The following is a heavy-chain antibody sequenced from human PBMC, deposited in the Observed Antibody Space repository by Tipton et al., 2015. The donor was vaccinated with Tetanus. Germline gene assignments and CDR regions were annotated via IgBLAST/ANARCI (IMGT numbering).Heavy chain of an antibody. CDR1: GHNSRSYW. Sequence: QLVQSGAEVKKPGESLKISCKASGHNSRSYWISWVRQMPGKGLEWMGIIYPGDSDATYSPSSQGQVTISADKSIHTAYLQWTSLKPSDTAIYFCARLPKHYSASGSTWGQGTLVTVSS. J-gene: IGHJ5*02. D-gene: IGHD3-10*01. V-gene: IGHV5-51*01. CDR2: IYPGDSDA. CDR3: ARLPKHYSASGST.